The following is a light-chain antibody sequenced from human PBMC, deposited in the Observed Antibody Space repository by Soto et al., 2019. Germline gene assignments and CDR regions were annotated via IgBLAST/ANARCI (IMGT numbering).Light chain of an antibody. Sequence: EIVLTQSPATLSLSPGERATLSCRDSQSVGSYLAWFQQKPGQAPRLLIYDATNRATGIPARCNGSGSGTDFTLTISSLEPEDFAVYYCQQRRSWPRAFGQGTKVEFK. J-gene: IGKJ1*01. CDR2: DAT. CDR1: QSVGSY. CDR3: QQRRSWPRA. V-gene: IGKV3-11*01.